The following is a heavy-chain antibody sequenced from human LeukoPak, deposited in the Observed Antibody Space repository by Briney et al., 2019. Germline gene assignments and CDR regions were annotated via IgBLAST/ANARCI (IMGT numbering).Heavy chain of an antibody. CDR3: ASSSGYYPLDY. V-gene: IGHV1-46*01. Sequence: GSSVKVSCKASGGTFSSYAISWVRQAPGQGLEWMGIINPSGGSTSYAQKFQGRVTMTRDMSTSTVYMELSSLRSEDTAVYYCASSSGYYPLDYWGQGTLVTVSS. CDR2: INPSGGST. D-gene: IGHD3-22*01. CDR1: GGTFSSYA. J-gene: IGHJ4*02.